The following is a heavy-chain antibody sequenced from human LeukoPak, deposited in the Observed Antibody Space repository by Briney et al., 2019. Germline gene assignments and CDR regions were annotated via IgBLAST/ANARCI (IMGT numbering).Heavy chain of an antibody. Sequence: GGSLRLSCAASGFTFSTYWMHWVRQVPGKGLVWVSRISSDGANANYADSVKGRFTISRDNAKNTLYLQMNSLRAEDTAVYYCVLLSPTPGWGQGTPVTVSS. J-gene: IGHJ4*02. CDR1: GFTFSTYW. CDR2: ISSDGANA. CDR3: VLLSPTPG. V-gene: IGHV3-74*01. D-gene: IGHD3-10*01.